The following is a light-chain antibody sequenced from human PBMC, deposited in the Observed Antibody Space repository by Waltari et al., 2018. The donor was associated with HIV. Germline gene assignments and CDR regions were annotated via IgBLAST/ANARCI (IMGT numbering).Light chain of an antibody. CDR2: GAS. J-gene: IGKJ1*01. V-gene: IGKV3-15*01. CDR1: QSVSSN. CDR3: QQYNNWPPWT. Sequence: EIVMTQSPATLSVSPGERATLSCRASQSVSSNLAWYQQKPGQAPRLLIYGASTRATGIPARFSGIGSGTEFTLTISGLQSEDFAVYYCQQYNNWPPWTFGQGTKVEIK.